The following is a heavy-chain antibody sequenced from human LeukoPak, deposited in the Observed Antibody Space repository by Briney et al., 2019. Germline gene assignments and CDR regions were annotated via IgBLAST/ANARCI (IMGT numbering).Heavy chain of an antibody. CDR1: RGSIGNYS. CDR3: ARFRGRSDYYLDY. D-gene: IGHD2-15*01. CDR2: ICYSVST. Sequence: SEPLSLTCTVSRGSIGNYSWSWIRQPPGQGLEWIGYICYSVSTDYNPSLKSRVTISADTSKNQFSLRLTSVTAADTAVYYCARFRGRSDYYLDYWGQGTLVTVSS. V-gene: IGHV4-59*01. J-gene: IGHJ4*02.